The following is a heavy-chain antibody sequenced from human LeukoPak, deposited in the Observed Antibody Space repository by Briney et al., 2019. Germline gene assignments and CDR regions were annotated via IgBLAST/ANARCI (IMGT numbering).Heavy chain of an antibody. D-gene: IGHD2-15*01. CDR3: ATGDINTLPDRYYFYMDV. V-gene: IGHV1-2*02. CDR1: GYTFTGYC. Sequence: ASVKVSCKASGYTFTGYCMHWVRQAPGQGLEWMGWINPNSGGTNYAQKLQGRVTMTEDTSTDTAYMELSSLRSEDTAVYYCATGDINTLPDRYYFYMDVWGKGTTVTVSS. J-gene: IGHJ6*03. CDR2: INPNSGGT.